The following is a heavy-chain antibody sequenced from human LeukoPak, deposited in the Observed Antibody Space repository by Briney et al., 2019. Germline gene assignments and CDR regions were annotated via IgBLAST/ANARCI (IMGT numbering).Heavy chain of an antibody. Sequence: GGSLRLSCAASGFTFSSFSMNWVRQAPGKGLEWVSSISSSSSYIYYADSVKGRFTISRDNSKNTLYLQMNSLRAEDTAVYYCAKDWEASGSGALDYWGQGTLVTVSS. CDR1: GFTFSSFS. J-gene: IGHJ4*02. V-gene: IGHV3-21*04. CDR2: ISSSSSYI. CDR3: AKDWEASGSGALDY. D-gene: IGHD1-26*01.